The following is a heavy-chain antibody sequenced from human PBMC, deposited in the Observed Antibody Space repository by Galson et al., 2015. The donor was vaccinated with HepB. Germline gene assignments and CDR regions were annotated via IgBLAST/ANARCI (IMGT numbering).Heavy chain of an antibody. CDR2: IYYSGST. CDR1: GGSISSGDYY. J-gene: IGHJ4*02. CDR3: ASTKTGTTFPRRINDY. D-gene: IGHD1-14*01. Sequence: TLSLTCTVSGGSISSGDYYWSWIRQPPGKGLEWIGYIYYSGSTYYNPSLKSRVTISVDTSKNQFSLKLSSVTAADTAVYYCASTKTGTTFPRRINDYWGQGTLVTVSS. V-gene: IGHV4-30-4*01.